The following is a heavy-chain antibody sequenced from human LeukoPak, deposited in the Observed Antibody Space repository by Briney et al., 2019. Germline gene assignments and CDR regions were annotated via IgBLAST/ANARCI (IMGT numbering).Heavy chain of an antibody. D-gene: IGHD2-15*01. CDR2: IYYSGST. CDR3: LTAYSGRYFDL. J-gene: IGHJ2*01. CDR1: GGSISSRSYY. Sequence: SETLSLTCTVSGGSISSRSYYWGWIRQPPGKGLEWFATIYYSGSTYYNPSLKSRVTISVDTSKNQFSLKLSSVTAADTAVYYCLTAYSGRYFDLWGRGTLVTVSS. V-gene: IGHV4-39*01.